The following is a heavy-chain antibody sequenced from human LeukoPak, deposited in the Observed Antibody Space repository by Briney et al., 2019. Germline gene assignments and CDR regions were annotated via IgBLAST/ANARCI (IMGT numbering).Heavy chain of an antibody. Sequence: PSETLSLTCTVSGGSFSTYYWSWIRQPPGKGLEWIGFIYYSGSTYYNPSLKSRVTISVDTSKNQFSLKLSSVTAADTAVYYCARVSSDSSGYEYFQHWGQGTLVTVSS. CDR3: ARVSSDSSGYEYFQH. D-gene: IGHD3-22*01. V-gene: IGHV4-59*12. CDR2: IYYSGST. CDR1: GGSFSTYY. J-gene: IGHJ1*01.